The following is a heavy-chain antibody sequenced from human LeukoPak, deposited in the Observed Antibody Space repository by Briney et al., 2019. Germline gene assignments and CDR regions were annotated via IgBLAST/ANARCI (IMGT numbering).Heavy chain of an antibody. D-gene: IGHD5-24*01. CDR1: GFTFSSYT. CDR2: ISYDGSNK. V-gene: IGHV3-30*04. J-gene: IGHJ4*02. Sequence: GGSLRLSCAASGFTFSSYTMHWVRQAPGKGLEWVAVISYDGSNKYYADSVKGRLTISRDNSKNTLYLHMNSLRAEDTAVYYCARDEFVVGRDGYNYLPPSTFDYWGQGTLVTVSS. CDR3: ARDEFVVGRDGYNYLPPSTFDY.